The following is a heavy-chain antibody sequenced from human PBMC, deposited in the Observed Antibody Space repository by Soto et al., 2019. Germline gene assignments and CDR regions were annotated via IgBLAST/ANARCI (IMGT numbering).Heavy chain of an antibody. CDR3: ARERRDYDYVWGSYRASAFDI. CDR1: GGSISSYY. Sequence: SETLSLTCTVSGGSISSYYWSWIRQPPGKGLEWIEYIYYSGSTNYNPSLRSRVTISVDTSKNQFSLKLSSVTAADTAEYYCARERRDYDYVWGSYRASAFDIWGQGTMVTVSS. D-gene: IGHD3-16*02. J-gene: IGHJ3*02. CDR2: IYYSGST. V-gene: IGHV4-59*01.